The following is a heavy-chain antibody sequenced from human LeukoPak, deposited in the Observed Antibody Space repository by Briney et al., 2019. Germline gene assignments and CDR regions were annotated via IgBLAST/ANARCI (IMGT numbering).Heavy chain of an antibody. D-gene: IGHD6-19*01. Sequence: PGGSLRLSCAASGFTFSSYGMHWVRQAPGKGLEWVAFMRYDGSNKYYADSVKGRFTISRDNSKNTLYLQMNSLRAEDTALYYCAKPYSSDWYGPYGYWGQGTLVTVSS. J-gene: IGHJ4*02. V-gene: IGHV3-30*02. CDR3: AKPYSSDWYGPYGY. CDR1: GFTFSSYG. CDR2: MRYDGSNK.